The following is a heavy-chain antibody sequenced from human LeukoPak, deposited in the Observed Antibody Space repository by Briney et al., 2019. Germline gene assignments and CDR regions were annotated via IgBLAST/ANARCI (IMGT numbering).Heavy chain of an antibody. Sequence: SETLSLTCTVSGGSISSGSYYWSWIRQPAGKGLEWIGRIYTSGSTNYNPSLKSRVTISVDTSKNQFSLKLSSVTAVDTAVYYCAREGDSSGWYRAYYYYMDVWGKGTTVTISS. CDR1: GGSISSGSYY. D-gene: IGHD6-19*01. CDR3: AREGDSSGWYRAYYYYMDV. V-gene: IGHV4-61*02. CDR2: IYTSGST. J-gene: IGHJ6*03.